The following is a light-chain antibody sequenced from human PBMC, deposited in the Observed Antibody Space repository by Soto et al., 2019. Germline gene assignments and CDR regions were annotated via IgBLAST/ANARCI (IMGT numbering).Light chain of an antibody. CDR1: QDITKY. V-gene: IGKV1-33*01. CDR2: DAS. CDR3: KQYDNLMWT. J-gene: IGKJ1*01. Sequence: DIQMTQSPSSLSASVGDRVTFSCQASQDITKYLNWYQQKPGKAPSLLIYDASNLATGVPSRFSGSGSGTDFTFTISSLQPEDIATYFCKQYDNLMWTFGQGTKVEIK.